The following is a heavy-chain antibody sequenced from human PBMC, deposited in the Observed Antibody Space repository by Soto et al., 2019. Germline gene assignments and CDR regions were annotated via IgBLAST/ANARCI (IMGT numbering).Heavy chain of an antibody. CDR2: IIPIFGTA. CDR3: AYPYCSGGSCYSGSRPFDP. J-gene: IGHJ5*02. Sequence: SVKVSCKASGGTFSSYAISWVRQAPGQGLEWMGGIIPIFGTANYAQKFQGRVTITADESTSTAYMELSSLRSEDTAVYYCAYPYCSGGSCYSGSRPFDPWGQGTLVTVSS. CDR1: GGTFSSYA. V-gene: IGHV1-69*13. D-gene: IGHD2-15*01.